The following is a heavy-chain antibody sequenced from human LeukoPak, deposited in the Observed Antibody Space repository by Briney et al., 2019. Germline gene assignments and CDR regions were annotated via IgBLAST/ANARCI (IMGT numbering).Heavy chain of an antibody. CDR3: AKDIGALIAAAGTSYYYYYGMDV. CDR2: TSWNSGNI. J-gene: IGHJ6*02. CDR1: GFIYDDYA. Sequence: PARSLRLSCAASGFIYDDYAMHWVRQAPGKDLDGVSGTSWNSGNIHYEDSVQGRFTISRDNAKNSLYLQMNSLRAEDTALYYCAKDIGALIAAAGTSYYYYYGMDVWGQGTTVTVSS. V-gene: IGHV3-9*01. D-gene: IGHD6-13*01.